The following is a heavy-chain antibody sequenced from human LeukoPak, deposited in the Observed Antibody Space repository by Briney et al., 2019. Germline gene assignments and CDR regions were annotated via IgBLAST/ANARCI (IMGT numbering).Heavy chain of an antibody. CDR2: INPSGGST. CDR3: ARNLGWFRRLNWFDP. D-gene: IGHD3-10*01. Sequence: GASVKVSCKASGYTFTSYYMHWVRQAPGQGLEWMGIINPSGGSTSYAQKFQGRVTMTRDTSTSTVYMELSSLRSEDTAVYYCARNLGWFRRLNWFDPWGQGTLVTVSS. CDR1: GYTFTSYY. J-gene: IGHJ5*02. V-gene: IGHV1-46*01.